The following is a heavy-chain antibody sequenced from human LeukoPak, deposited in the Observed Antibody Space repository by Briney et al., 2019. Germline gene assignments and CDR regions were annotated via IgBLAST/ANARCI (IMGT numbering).Heavy chain of an antibody. Sequence: ASVKVSCKASGCTFTGYYMHWVPQAPGQGLEWMGWINPNSGGTNYAQKFQGRVTMTRDTSISTANMELSRLRSDDTAVYYCARCYYYGSGNPGGDAFDIWGQGTMVTVSS. CDR1: GCTFTGYY. J-gene: IGHJ3*02. D-gene: IGHD3-10*01. CDR2: INPNSGGT. CDR3: ARCYYYGSGNPGGDAFDI. V-gene: IGHV1-2*02.